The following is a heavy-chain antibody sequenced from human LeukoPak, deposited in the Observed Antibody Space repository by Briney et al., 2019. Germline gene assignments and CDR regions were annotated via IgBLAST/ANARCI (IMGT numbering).Heavy chain of an antibody. D-gene: IGHD3-10*01. CDR3: VRQYYYGSGSYLWAPDY. Sequence: GGSLRLSCAASGFTFSSYGMNWVRQAPGKGLEWVSYISSSGSTIYYADSVKGRFTSSRDNVKNSLYLQMNSLRAEDTAVYYCVRQYYYGSGSYLWAPDYWGQGTLVTVSS. V-gene: IGHV3-48*04. CDR1: GFTFSSYG. CDR2: ISSSGSTI. J-gene: IGHJ4*02.